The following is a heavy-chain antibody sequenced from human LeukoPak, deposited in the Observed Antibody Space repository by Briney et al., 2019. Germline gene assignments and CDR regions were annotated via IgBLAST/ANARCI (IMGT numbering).Heavy chain of an antibody. CDR1: GFTFSSYP. CDR2: ISYDGSKK. J-gene: IGHJ4*02. Sequence: GGSLRLSCAASGFTFSSYPMHWVRQAPGKGLEWVAVISYDGSKKYYADSVKGRFTISRDNSKNTLYLQMNSLRVEDTAVYYCAREADDYVWGSYHYYAYFDYWGQGSLVTVSS. V-gene: IGHV3-30*04. CDR3: AREADDYVWGSYHYYAYFDY. D-gene: IGHD3-16*02.